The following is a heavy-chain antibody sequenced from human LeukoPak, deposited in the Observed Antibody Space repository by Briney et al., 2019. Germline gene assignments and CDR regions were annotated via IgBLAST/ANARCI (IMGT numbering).Heavy chain of an antibody. D-gene: IGHD3-10*01. J-gene: IGHJ4*02. V-gene: IGHV4-61*01. CDR3: ARHLYGSGSPLDY. Sequence: SETLSLTCTVSGGSVSSGSYYWSWIRQPPGKGLEWIGYIYYSGSTNYNPSLQSRVTISVDTSKNQFSLKLSSVTAADTAVYYCARHLYGSGSPLDYWGQGILVTVSS. CDR2: IYYSGST. CDR1: GGSVSSGSYY.